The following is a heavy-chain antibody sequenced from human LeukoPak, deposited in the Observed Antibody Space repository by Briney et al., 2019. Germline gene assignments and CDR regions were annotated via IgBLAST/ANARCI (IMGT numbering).Heavy chain of an antibody. D-gene: IGHD3-10*01. CDR2: INHSGST. J-gene: IGHJ3*02. Sequence: SETLSLTCAVYGGSFSGYYWSWIRQPPGKGLEWIGEINHSGSTNYNPSLKSRVTISVDTSKNQFSLKLSSVTAAGTAVYYCARGRLVRGVKDAFDIWGQGTMVTVSS. CDR3: ARGRLVRGVKDAFDI. CDR1: GGSFSGYY. V-gene: IGHV4-34*01.